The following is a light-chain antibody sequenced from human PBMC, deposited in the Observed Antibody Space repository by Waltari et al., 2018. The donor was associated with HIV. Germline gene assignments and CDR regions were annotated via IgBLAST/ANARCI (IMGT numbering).Light chain of an antibody. V-gene: IGLV2-8*01. Sequence: QPPLTQPPSASGSPGQSVTITCTGTNLYIGNSAYLARYHQHPGKPPKLIISEVNKRPSGVPNRFSGSKSGNTASLTVSGLQAEDEAAYYCSSYAGTNDFYVIFGGGTKLTVL. J-gene: IGLJ2*01. CDR1: NLYIGNSAY. CDR3: SSYAGTNDFYVI. CDR2: EVN.